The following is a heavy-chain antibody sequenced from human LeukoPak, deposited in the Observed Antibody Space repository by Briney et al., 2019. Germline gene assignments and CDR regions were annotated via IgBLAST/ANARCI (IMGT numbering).Heavy chain of an antibody. CDR1: GGTFSSYA. J-gene: IGHJ4*02. V-gene: IGHV1-69*13. Sequence: GASVKVSCKASGGTFSSYATSWVRQAPGQGLEWMGGIIPIFGTANYAQKFQGRVTITADESTSTAYMELSSLRSEDTAVYYCARKAGYCSSTSCYTGGYYFDYWGQGTLVTVSS. CDR2: IIPIFGTA. CDR3: ARKAGYCSSTSCYTGGYYFDY. D-gene: IGHD2-2*02.